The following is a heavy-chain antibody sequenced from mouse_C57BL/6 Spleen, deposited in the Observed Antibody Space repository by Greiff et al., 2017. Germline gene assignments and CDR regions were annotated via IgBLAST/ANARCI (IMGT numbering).Heavy chain of an antibody. J-gene: IGHJ4*01. CDR1: GYSFTDYN. V-gene: IGHV1-39*01. CDR2: INPNSGTT. Sequence: EVQLQQSGPELVKPGASVKISCKASGYSFTDYNMNWVKQSHGKSLEWIGVINPNSGTTSYNQKFKGKATLTVDQTCSTAYMQLNSLTSDDSAVYYFTSGVTTVVATGSYAMDYWGQGTSVTGCS. D-gene: IGHD1-1*01. CDR3: TSGVTTVVATGSYAMDY.